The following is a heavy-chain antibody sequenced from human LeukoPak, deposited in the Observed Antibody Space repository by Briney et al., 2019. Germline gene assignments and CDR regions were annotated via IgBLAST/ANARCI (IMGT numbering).Heavy chain of an antibody. CDR2: INHSGST. Sequence: SETLSLTCAVYGGSFSGYYWSWIRQPPGKGLKWTGEINHSGSTNYNPSLKSRVTISVDTSKNQFSLKLSSVTAADTAVYYCARGRVGSSWSFDYWGQGTLVTVSS. D-gene: IGHD6-13*01. V-gene: IGHV4-34*01. CDR1: GGSFSGYY. J-gene: IGHJ4*02. CDR3: ARGRVGSSWSFDY.